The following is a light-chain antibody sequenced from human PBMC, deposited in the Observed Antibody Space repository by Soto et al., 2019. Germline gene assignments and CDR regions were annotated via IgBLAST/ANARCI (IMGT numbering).Light chain of an antibody. CDR3: QQRSNLPPIYT. V-gene: IGKV3-11*01. CDR2: DAS. CDR1: QSVSSY. Sequence: EIVLTQSPATLSLSPGERATLSCRASQSVSSYLAWYQQKPGQAPRLLIYDASNRATGNPARFSGSGSGTDFTLTISSLEPEVFAVYYCQQRSNLPPIYTFGPGTKVYIK. J-gene: IGKJ3*01.